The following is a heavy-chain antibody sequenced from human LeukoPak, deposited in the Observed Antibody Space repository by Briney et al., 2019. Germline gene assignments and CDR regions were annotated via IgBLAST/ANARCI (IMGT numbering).Heavy chain of an antibody. Sequence: PGGSLRLSCVASRFTFSSYSMSGVRQAPGKGLEWVANIKQDGSEKHYVDSVKGRFTISRDNAKNSLYLQMNSLRAEDTAVYYCVRAAVAAGVCYPHYSIAVCGKGTTVIVSS. CDR1: RFTFSSYS. D-gene: IGHD6-13*01. CDR3: VRAAVAAGVCYPHYSIAV. CDR2: IKQDGSEK. J-gene: IGHJ6*04. V-gene: IGHV3-7*01.